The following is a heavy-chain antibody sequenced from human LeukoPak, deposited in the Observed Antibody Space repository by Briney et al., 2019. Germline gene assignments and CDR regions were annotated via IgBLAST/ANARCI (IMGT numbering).Heavy chain of an antibody. J-gene: IGHJ5*02. CDR1: GFTFSSYA. V-gene: IGHV3-23*01. D-gene: IGHD3-22*01. CDR3: AKDVVALYYYDSSGFWFDP. Sequence: GGSLRLSCAASGFTFSSYAMSWVRQAPGKGLEWVSAISGSGGSTYYADSVKGRFTISRDNSKNTLYLQMNSLRAEDTAVYYCAKDVVALYYYDSSGFWFDPWGQGTLVTVSS. CDR2: ISGSGGST.